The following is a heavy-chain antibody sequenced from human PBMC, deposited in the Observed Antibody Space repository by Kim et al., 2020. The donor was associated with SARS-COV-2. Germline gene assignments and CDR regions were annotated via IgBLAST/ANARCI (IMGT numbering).Heavy chain of an antibody. CDR3: ARDRALTTVNYYYGLDV. CDR2: MAYDGTNE. CDR1: GFTFSNSA. J-gene: IGHJ6*02. V-gene: IGHV3-30-3*01. Sequence: GGSLRLSCAASGFTFSNSAMHWVRQAPGKGLEWVAVMAYDGTNEDYADSVKGRFTISRDNSKNTLYLQMNSLRVEDTAVYYCARDRALTTVNYYYGLDVWGQGTTVTVSS. D-gene: IGHD4-17*01.